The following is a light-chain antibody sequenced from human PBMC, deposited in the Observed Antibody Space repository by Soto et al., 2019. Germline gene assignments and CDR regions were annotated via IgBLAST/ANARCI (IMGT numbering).Light chain of an antibody. CDR3: QYYESSLTTFV. CDR1: SSNIGSNT. J-gene: IGLJ1*01. CDR2: SDN. Sequence: QSVLTQAPSASGTPGQRVTISCSGSSSNIGSNTVNWYQHLPGTAPKLLIYSDNQRPSGVPDRFSGYKSGTSASLAITGLQPEDEADYYCQYYESSLTTFVFGTGTKVTVL. V-gene: IGLV1-44*01.